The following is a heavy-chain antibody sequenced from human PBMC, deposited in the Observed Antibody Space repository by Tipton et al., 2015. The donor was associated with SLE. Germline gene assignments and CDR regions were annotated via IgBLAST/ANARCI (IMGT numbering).Heavy chain of an antibody. CDR2: INYSGTT. CDR1: GGTISTYY. D-gene: IGHD5-24*01. Sequence: TLSLTCTISGGTISTYYWSWIRQTPGKGLEWIGYINYSGTTNYNPSLKSRVTISVDTSKNQFSLKLSSVTAADTAVYYCARGAQEGRRWLQPTPNNWFDPWGQGTLVTVSS. V-gene: IGHV4-59*12. CDR3: ARGAQEGRRWLQPTPNNWFDP. J-gene: IGHJ5*02.